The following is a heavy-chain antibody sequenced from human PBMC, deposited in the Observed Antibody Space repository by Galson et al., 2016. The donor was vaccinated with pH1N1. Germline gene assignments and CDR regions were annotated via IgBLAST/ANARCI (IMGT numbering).Heavy chain of an antibody. CDR3: PRYQGCTRDF. V-gene: IGHV1-46*03. CDR1: GYTFTSYY. J-gene: IGHJ4*01. D-gene: IGHD2-2*01. Sequence: SVKVSCKASGYTFTSYYFHWVRQAPGQGLEWMGVIDPRVGGTKYKQKFQARVTMTRDTSTRTVYVEVYSLKSEDTAVYYCPRYQGCTRDFWGQGTKVTVSS. CDR2: IDPRVGGT.